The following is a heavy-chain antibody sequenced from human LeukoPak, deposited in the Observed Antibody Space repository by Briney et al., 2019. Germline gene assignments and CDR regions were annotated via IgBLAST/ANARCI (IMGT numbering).Heavy chain of an antibody. CDR1: GGSFSGYY. J-gene: IGHJ6*02. CDR3: ATISYDSSSWYTYYYYYGMDV. D-gene: IGHD6-13*01. V-gene: IGHV4-34*01. CDR2: INHSGST. Sequence: SETLSLTCAVYGGSFSGYYWSWIRKPPGKGLEWIGEINHSGSTNYNPSLKSRVTISVDTSKNQFSLKLSSVTAADTAVYYCATISYDSSSWYTYYYYYGMDVWGQGTTVTVSS.